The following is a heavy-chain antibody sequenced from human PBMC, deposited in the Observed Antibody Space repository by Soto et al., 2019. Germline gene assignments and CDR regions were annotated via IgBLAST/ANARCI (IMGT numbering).Heavy chain of an antibody. Sequence: EVQLLESGGGLVQPGGSLRLSCAASGFTFSFCAMNWVRQAPGKGLEWVSSTRGSGGDTYYSDSVRGRFTISIDNSKNTLYLQMNSLRVEDTAVYYCVKGHSHSYYYFDYWGQGTLVTVSS. D-gene: IGHD1-26*01. V-gene: IGHV3-23*01. CDR2: TRGSGGDT. CDR3: VKGHSHSYYYFDY. J-gene: IGHJ4*02. CDR1: GFTFSFCA.